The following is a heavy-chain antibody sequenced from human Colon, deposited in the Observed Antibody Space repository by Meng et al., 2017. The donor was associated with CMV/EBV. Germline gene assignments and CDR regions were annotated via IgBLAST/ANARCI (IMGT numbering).Heavy chain of an antibody. CDR1: GVTFSSYW. J-gene: IGHJ4*02. D-gene: IGHD3-22*01. Sequence: LTGAASGVTFSSYWMSWVRQAPGKGLEWVANIKQDGSEKYYVDSVKGRFTISRDNAKNSLYLQMNSLRAEDTAVYYCARDNARVQGNIPILVVPQGFDYWGQGTVVTVSS. V-gene: IGHV3-7*01. CDR2: IKQDGSEK. CDR3: ARDNARVQGNIPILVVPQGFDY.